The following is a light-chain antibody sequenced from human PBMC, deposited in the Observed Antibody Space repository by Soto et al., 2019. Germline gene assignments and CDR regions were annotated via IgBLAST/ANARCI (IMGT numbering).Light chain of an antibody. CDR1: IGSIASNY. CDR2: EDN. V-gene: IGLV6-57*04. J-gene: IGLJ2*01. Sequence: NFMLTQPHSVSESPGKTVTISCTRSIGSIASNYVQWYQQRPGSAPTTVIYEDNQRPSGVPDRFSGSIDSSSNSASLTISGLKTEDEADYYCQSYDSSTPVVFGGGTKLTVL. CDR3: QSYDSSTPVV.